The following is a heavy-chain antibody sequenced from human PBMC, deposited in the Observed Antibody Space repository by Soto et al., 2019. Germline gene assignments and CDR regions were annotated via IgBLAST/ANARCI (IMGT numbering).Heavy chain of an antibody. J-gene: IGHJ4*02. CDR1: GFTFSTYS. V-gene: IGHV3-21*01. CDR2: ISSSGDYI. D-gene: IGHD2-2*01. CDR3: ARAASCGSSSCQSEHYFDF. Sequence: GGSLRLSCAASGFTFSTYSMNWVRQAPGKGLEWVSSISSSGDYIYDADSVKGRFTMSRDNAHNSLYLQMNSLRAEDTAVYYCARAASCGSSSCQSEHYFDFWGRGTLVTVSS.